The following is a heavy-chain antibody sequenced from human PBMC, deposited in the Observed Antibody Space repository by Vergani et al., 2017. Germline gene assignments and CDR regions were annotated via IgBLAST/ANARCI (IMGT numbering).Heavy chain of an antibody. J-gene: IGHJ4*02. CDR3: AHRYYDILTGYLTLFFDY. D-gene: IGHD3-9*01. Sequence: QITLKESGPTLVKPTQTLTLTCTFSGFSLSTSGVGVGWIRQPPGKALEWLALIYWNDDKRYSPSLKSRLTITKDTSKNQVVLTMTNMDPVDTATYYCAHRYYDILTGYLTLFFDYWGQGTLVTVSS. V-gene: IGHV2-5*01. CDR2: IYWNDDK. CDR1: GFSLSTSGVG.